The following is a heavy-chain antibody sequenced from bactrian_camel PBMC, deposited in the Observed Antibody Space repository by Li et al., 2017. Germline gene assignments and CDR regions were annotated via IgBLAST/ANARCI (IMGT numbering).Heavy chain of an antibody. Sequence: VQLVESGGGLVQPGGSLRLSCAASGFTFTNYAMSWVRQAPGKGLEWVSSINGGGGSTYLSESVKGRLTTSRDDAKATLYLQMSSLKTEDTAVYYCAADLPIGANRFRLLVSPVYWGQGPRSPSP. D-gene: IGHD3*01. CDR2: INGGGGST. CDR1: GFTFTNYA. V-gene: IGHV3S31*01. CDR3: AADLPIGANRFRLLVSPVY. J-gene: IGHJ4*01.